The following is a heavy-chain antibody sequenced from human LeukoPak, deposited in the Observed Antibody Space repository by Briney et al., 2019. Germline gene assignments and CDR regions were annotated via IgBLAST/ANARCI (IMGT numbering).Heavy chain of an antibody. CDR2: ISGSGGST. CDR1: GFTFSSYA. D-gene: IGHD3-3*01. J-gene: IGHJ5*02. V-gene: IGHV3-23*01. Sequence: PGGSLRLSCAASGFTFSSYAMNWVRQAPGKGLEWVSAISGSGGSTYYADSVEGRFTISRDNSKNTLYLQMSSLRAEDTAVYYCARDRTDYDFWSGSPHWFDPWGQGTLVTVSS. CDR3: ARDRTDYDFWSGSPHWFDP.